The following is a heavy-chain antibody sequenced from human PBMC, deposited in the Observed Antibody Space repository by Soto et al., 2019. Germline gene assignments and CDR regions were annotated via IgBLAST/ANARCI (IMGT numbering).Heavy chain of an antibody. Sequence: EVQLLESGGGLVQPGGSLRLSCAASGFTFSSYAMSWVRQAPGKGLEWVSAISGSGGSTYYAAPVKGRFTISRDDSKNTLYLQMNSLRIEDTAVYYCTTDGAQIVLVTHWGHGTLVTVSS. J-gene: IGHJ4*01. CDR3: TTDGAQIVLVTH. CDR2: ISGSGGST. D-gene: IGHD2-21*02. V-gene: IGHV3-23*01. CDR1: GFTFSSYA.